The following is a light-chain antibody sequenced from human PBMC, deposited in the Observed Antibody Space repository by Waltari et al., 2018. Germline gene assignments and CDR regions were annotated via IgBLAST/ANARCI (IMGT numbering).Light chain of an antibody. Sequence: DIQMTQSPSSLSPSVGDTVTITCRASQSISSWLAWYQQKPGKAPKLLIYKASSLQSGVPSGFSGSGSGTDFTLTISSLQPEDFATYYCLQYNVIPYTFGQGTKVEIK. V-gene: IGKV1D-16*01. CDR3: LQYNVIPYT. CDR2: KAS. CDR1: QSISSW. J-gene: IGKJ2*01.